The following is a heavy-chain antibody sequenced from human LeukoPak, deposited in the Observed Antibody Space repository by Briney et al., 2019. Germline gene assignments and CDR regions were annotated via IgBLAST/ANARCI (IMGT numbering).Heavy chain of an antibody. Sequence: GASVKVSCKASGYTFTSYYMHWVRQAPGQGLEWVGIINPSGGSTGYAQKFQGRVTMTRDTSTSTVYMELSSLRSEDTAVYYCARRLGSGKGWFDPWGQGTLVIVSS. D-gene: IGHD3-10*01. J-gene: IGHJ5*02. V-gene: IGHV1-46*01. CDR3: ARRLGSGKGWFDP. CDR1: GYTFTSYY. CDR2: INPSGGST.